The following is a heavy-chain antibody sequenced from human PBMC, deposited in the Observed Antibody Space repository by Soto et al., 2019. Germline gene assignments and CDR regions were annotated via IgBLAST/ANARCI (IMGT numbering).Heavy chain of an antibody. V-gene: IGHV4-34*01. Sequence: SETLSLTCAVYGGSFSGYYWSWIRQPPGKGLEWIGEINHSGSTNYNPSLKSRVTISVDTSKNQFSLKLSSVTAADTAVYYCARGPTVTIFDYWGQGTLVTVS. J-gene: IGHJ4*02. CDR2: INHSGST. CDR1: GGSFSGYY. CDR3: ARGPTVTIFDY. D-gene: IGHD4-17*01.